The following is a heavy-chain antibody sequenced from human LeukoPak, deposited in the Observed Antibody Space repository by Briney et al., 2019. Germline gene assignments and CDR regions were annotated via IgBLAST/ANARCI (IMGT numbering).Heavy chain of an antibody. D-gene: IGHD1-1*01. V-gene: IGHV3-23*01. CDR3: AKRTQTLDY. CDR2: LSGSGGST. J-gene: IGHJ4*02. CDR1: RFTFSSYA. Sequence: PGVSLRLSCSASRFTFSSYAMSWVRQAPGKELEWVSALSGSGGSTYYADSVKGRFTISRYTCKDKLYLQMNSLRAEDTAVYYCAKRTQTLDYWGQGTLVTVSS.